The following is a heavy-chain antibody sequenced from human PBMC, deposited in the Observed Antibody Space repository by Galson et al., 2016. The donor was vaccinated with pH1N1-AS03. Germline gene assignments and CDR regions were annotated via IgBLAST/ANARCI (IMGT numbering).Heavy chain of an antibody. J-gene: IGHJ4*02. D-gene: IGHD2-21*02. CDR1: GFTFKIYW. CDR3: STGGTLYCNDDCYHGAY. Sequence: SLRLSCAASGFTFKIYWMHWVRQAPGKGLVWVAHINGVGTTTNYADSVQGRFTITTDNARNTPYLQLNSLRTEDTAVYFCSTGGTLYCNDDCYHGAYWGQGTLLTVSS. CDR2: INGVGTTT. V-gene: IGHV3-74*01.